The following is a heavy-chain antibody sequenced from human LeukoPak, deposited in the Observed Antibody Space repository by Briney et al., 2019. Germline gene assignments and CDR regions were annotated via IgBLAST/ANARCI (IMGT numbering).Heavy chain of an antibody. J-gene: IGHJ4*02. D-gene: IGHD6-19*01. CDR3: ARGRYTSGWYPDYFDY. CDR1: GLTFSSYW. V-gene: IGHV3-7*04. CDR2: IKQDGSDT. Sequence: PGRTLRLSCAASGLTFSSYWMSWVRHAPGTGLEWVANIKQDGSDTYYVDSVKGRFTISRDNAKNSLYLQMNSLRAEDTAVYYCARGRYTSGWYPDYFDYWGQGTLVTVSS.